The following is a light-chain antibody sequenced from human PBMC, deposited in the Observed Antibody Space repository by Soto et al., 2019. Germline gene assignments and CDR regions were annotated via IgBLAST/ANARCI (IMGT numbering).Light chain of an antibody. CDR2: EGS. V-gene: IGLV2-23*01. CDR3: CSYAGSSTPHVV. CDR1: CSDVGSYNL. J-gene: IGLJ2*01. Sequence: QSALTQPTSVSGSPGQSITISCTGTCSDVGSYNLVSWYQQHPGKAPKLMIYEGSKRPSGVSNRFSGSKSGNTASLTISGLQAEDEADYYCCSYAGSSTPHVVFGGGTKLTVL.